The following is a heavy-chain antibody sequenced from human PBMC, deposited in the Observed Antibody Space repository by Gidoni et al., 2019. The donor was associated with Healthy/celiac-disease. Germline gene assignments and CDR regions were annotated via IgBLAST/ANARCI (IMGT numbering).Heavy chain of an antibody. V-gene: IGHV2-26*01. CDR1: GFSLSNSRMG. Sequence: QVTLKESGPVLVKPTETLTLTCPVSGFSLSNSRMGVSWIRQHTGKALEWLAHILSNEPKSYSTSLKSRLTISKDTSKSQVVLTMTNMDPVDTAIYYCARNRDHDAFDIWGKGTMVTVSS. J-gene: IGHJ3*02. CDR2: ILSNEPK. CDR3: ARNRDHDAFDI.